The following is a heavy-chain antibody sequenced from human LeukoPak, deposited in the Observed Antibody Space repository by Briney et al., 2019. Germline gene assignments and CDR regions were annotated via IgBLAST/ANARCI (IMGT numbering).Heavy chain of an antibody. CDR2: INPNSGGT. CDR3: ARDRNKDSSSWYNWFDP. J-gene: IGHJ5*02. V-gene: IGHV1-2*02. Sequence: ASVRVSCKASGYTFSGYYMHRVRQAPGQGLEWMGWINPNSGGTNYAQKFQGRVTMTRDTSISTAYMELSRLRSDDTAVYYCARDRNKDSSSWYNWFDPWGQGTLVTVSS. CDR1: GYTFSGYY. D-gene: IGHD6-13*01.